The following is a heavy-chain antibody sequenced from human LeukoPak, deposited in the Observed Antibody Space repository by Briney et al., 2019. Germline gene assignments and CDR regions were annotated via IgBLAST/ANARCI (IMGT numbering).Heavy chain of an antibody. CDR3: ARDNGYFSVDY. Sequence: GGSLRLSCAASGFIFSGYGMSWVRLAPGKGLEWVANIKQDESQKYYGDSVRGRFTISRDNAQNSLYLQMNSLRAEDTAVYYCARDNGYFSVDYWGQGTLVTVSS. V-gene: IGHV3-7*01. CDR2: IKQDESQK. J-gene: IGHJ4*02. D-gene: IGHD3-22*01. CDR1: GFIFSGYG.